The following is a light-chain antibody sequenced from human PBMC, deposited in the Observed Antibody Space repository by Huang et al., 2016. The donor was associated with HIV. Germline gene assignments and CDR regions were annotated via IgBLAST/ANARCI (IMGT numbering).Light chain of an antibody. CDR2: AAS. J-gene: IGKJ3*01. CDR3: QQSYSAPFT. Sequence: DIQMTQSPSSLSASVGDSVTITCRASQSIDWFLNWYRQKPGKAPKLLISAASSLQSGVPSRFSGSGSGTVFTLTISSLQPEDFATYFCQQSYSAPFTFGPGTRVDI. V-gene: IGKV1-39*01. CDR1: QSIDWF.